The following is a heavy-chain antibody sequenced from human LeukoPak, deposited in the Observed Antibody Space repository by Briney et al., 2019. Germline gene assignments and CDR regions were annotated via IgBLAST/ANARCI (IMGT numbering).Heavy chain of an antibody. CDR1: GFTFSNYG. D-gene: IGHD5-12*01. V-gene: IGHV3-33*01. J-gene: IGHJ4*02. CDR2: IWFDGTNK. Sequence: PVGSLRLSCAASGFTFSNYGMHWVRQAPGKGLEWVAVIWFDGTNKYYADSVRGRFTISRDNSKNTLYLQMSSLRAEDTAVYYCARDRGVAAHLDYWGQGTVVTVSS. CDR3: ARDRGVAAHLDY.